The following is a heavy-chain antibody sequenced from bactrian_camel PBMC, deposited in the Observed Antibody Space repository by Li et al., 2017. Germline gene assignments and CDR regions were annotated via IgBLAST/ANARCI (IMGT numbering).Heavy chain of an antibody. J-gene: IGHJ4*01. V-gene: IGHV3S40*01. Sequence: VQLVESGGGLVQPGGSLRLSCAASGFTYGSYYMNWIRQAPGKGLEWVSVINSGGDSTYQADSVKGRFTISRDNAKNTVYLQLKSLKTEDMATYYCASTGSRAYWGQGTQVTVS. D-gene: IGHD6*01. CDR2: INSGGDST. CDR1: GFTYGSYY. CDR3: ASTGSRAY.